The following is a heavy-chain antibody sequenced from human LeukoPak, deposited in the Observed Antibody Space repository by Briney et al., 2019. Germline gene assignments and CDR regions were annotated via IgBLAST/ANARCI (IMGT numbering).Heavy chain of an antibody. J-gene: IGHJ4*02. V-gene: IGHV4-30-2*01. CDR1: GGSISSGGYS. CDR2: IDNSGST. Sequence: SETLSLTCAVSGGSISSGGYSWSWIRQPPGKGLEWIGYIDNSGSTYYNPSLKSRVTISVDRSKNQFSLKLSSVTAADTAVYYCARGASYYDSSGAIDFDYWGQGTLVTVSS. CDR3: ARGASYYDSSGAIDFDY. D-gene: IGHD3-22*01.